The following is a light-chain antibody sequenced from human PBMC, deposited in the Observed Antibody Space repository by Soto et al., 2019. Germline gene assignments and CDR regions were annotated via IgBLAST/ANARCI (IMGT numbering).Light chain of an antibody. Sequence: IGLTQYPCTLSLSPGERATLSCRASQGVXSSYLAWYAQKPGQTPRLLXXGASSRXXXIPXRFIGRGSETDLTLTISTLEPEDFAVYYCQHRMNWPLTFGQGTRLEMK. CDR1: QGVXSSY. V-gene: IGKV3D-20*02. CDR2: GAS. CDR3: QHRMNWPLT. J-gene: IGKJ5*01.